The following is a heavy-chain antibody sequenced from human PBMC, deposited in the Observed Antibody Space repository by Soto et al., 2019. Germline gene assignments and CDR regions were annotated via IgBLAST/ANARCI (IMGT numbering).Heavy chain of an antibody. CDR3: ARAVDGYYYYYGMDV. D-gene: IGHD2-15*01. V-gene: IGHV4-4*02. CDR2: IYHSGST. CDR1: SGSISSSNW. Sequence: PSETLSLTCAVSSGSISSSNWWSWVRQPPGKGLEWIGEIYHSGSTNYNPSLKSRVTISVDKSKNQFSLKLSSVTAADTAVYYCARAVDGYYYYYGMDVWGQGTTVTVSS. J-gene: IGHJ6*02.